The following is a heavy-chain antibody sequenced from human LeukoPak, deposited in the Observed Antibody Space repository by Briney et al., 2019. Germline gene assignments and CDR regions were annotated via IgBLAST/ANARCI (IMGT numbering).Heavy chain of an antibody. CDR1: GGTFSSYA. CDR3: ARSSYDSSGYYNLGY. D-gene: IGHD3-22*01. Sequence: GSSVKVSCKASGGTFSSYAISWVRQAPGQGLEWMGRIIPILGIANYAQKFQGRVTITADKSTSTAYMELSSLRSEDTAVYYCARSSYDSSGYYNLGYWGQGTLVTVSS. V-gene: IGHV1-69*04. CDR2: IIPILGIA. J-gene: IGHJ4*02.